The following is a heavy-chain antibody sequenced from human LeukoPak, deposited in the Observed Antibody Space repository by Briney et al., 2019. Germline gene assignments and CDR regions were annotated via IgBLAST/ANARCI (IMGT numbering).Heavy chain of an antibody. Sequence: SETLSLTCAVSGYSISSGYYWGWIRQPPGKGLEWIGSIYHSGSTYYNPSLKSRVTISVDTSKNQFSLKLSSVTAADTDVYYCAVADDYGDSYSWFDPWGQGTLVAVSS. D-gene: IGHD4-17*01. V-gene: IGHV4-38-2*01. CDR2: IYHSGST. J-gene: IGHJ5*02. CDR3: AVADDYGDSYSWFDP. CDR1: GYSISSGYY.